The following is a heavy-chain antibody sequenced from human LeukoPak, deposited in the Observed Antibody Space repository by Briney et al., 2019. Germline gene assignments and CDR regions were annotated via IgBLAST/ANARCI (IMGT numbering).Heavy chain of an antibody. D-gene: IGHD6-19*01. J-gene: IGHJ4*02. CDR2: FDPKDGKT. CDR1: VYTLSELP. Sequence: ASVKVSCKVSVYTLSELPMHWVRQAPGNGLEWMGGFDPKDGKTISAHRFQGRLTMTEDTSRDTAYMELSSLRSEDTAVYYCARVAPLKSSGWKYFFDHWGQGTLVTVSS. CDR3: ARVAPLKSSGWKYFFDH. V-gene: IGHV1-24*01.